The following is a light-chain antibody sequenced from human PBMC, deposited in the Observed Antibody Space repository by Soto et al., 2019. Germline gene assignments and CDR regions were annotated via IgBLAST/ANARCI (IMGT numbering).Light chain of an antibody. CDR3: QQYACPPTT. V-gene: IGKV3-20*01. CDR1: QTVSNNY. J-gene: IGKJ5*01. Sequence: IVSNKSPGALSLSPEDRATLSCRASQTVSNNYLAWCQQKPGQAPRVIMYGASRRATGIPDRFSGGGSGTDFTLTISRLEPEDFAVYFCQQYACPPTTFGQGTRLEI. CDR2: GAS.